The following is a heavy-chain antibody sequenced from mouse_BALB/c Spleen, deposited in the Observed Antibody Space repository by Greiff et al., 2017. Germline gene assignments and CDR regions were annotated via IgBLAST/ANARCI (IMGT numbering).Heavy chain of an antibody. Sequence: QVQLQQPGAELVKPGASVKLSCKASGYTFTSYWMHWVKQRPGQGLEWIGEINPSNGRTNYNEKFKSKATLTVDKSSSTAYMQLSSLTSEDSAVYYCARRGYGSFYWYFEVWGAGTTVTVSS. D-gene: IGHD1-1*01. CDR1: GYTFTSYW. J-gene: IGHJ1*01. CDR2: INPSNGRT. CDR3: ARRGYGSFYWYFEV. V-gene: IGHV1S81*02.